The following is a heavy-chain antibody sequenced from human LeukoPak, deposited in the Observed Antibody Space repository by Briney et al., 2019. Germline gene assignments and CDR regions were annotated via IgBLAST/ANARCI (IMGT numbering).Heavy chain of an antibody. CDR1: GGSISSSSYY. J-gene: IGHJ4*02. CDR3: ARGLWIQSSPAIYYFDY. CDR2: IYYSGST. Sequence: SETLSLTCTVSGGSISSSSYYWGWIRQPPGKGLEWIGSIYYSGSTYYNPSLKSRVTISVDTSKNQFSLKLSSVTAADTAVYYCARGLWIQSSPAIYYFDYWGQGTLVTVSS. V-gene: IGHV4-39*01. D-gene: IGHD5-18*01.